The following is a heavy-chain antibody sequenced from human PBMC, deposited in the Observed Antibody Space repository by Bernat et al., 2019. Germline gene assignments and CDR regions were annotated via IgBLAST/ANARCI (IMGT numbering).Heavy chain of an antibody. D-gene: IGHD6-19*01. J-gene: IGHJ4*02. Sequence: QVQLQESGPGLVKPSETLSLTCTVSGGSISSYYWSWIRQPPGKGLEWIGYIYYSGSTNYNPSLKSRVTISVDTSKNQFSLKLSSVTAADTAVYYCAASRIAVAQIDYWGQGTLVTVSS. CDR1: GGSISSYY. CDR3: AASRIAVAQIDY. CDR2: IYYSGST. V-gene: IGHV4-59*08.